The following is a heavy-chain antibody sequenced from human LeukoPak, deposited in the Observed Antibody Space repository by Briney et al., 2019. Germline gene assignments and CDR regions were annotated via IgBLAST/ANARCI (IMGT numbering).Heavy chain of an antibody. D-gene: IGHD3-22*01. CDR3: VRLRRNSDTSGYYYYYDF. CDR1: GYTFSSFS. V-gene: IGHV3-21*01. Sequence: PGGSLRLSCVASGYTFSSFSINWVRQAPGKGLEWVSSISVRSNYIYYADSVRGRFSTSRDDARDSLFPQMNSLRAEDTAVYYCVRLRRNSDTSGYYYYYDFWGQGTLVTVSS. J-gene: IGHJ4*02. CDR2: ISVRSNYI.